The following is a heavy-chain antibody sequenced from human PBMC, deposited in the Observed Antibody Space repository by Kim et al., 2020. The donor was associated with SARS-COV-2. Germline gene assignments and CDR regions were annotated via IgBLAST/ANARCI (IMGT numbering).Heavy chain of an antibody. J-gene: IGHJ3*01. Sequence: GGSLRLSCAASGFTFRSHWMSWVRQAPGKGLEWVANINYEGTGISYVDSVKGRFIISRDNAKTTLYLQMNSLRPDETAVYYFTSEIIKTDTNDFDVGRQG. D-gene: IGHD1-1*01. CDR1: GFTFRSHW. CDR3: TSEIIKTDTNDFDV. V-gene: IGHV3-7*01. CDR2: INYEGTGI.